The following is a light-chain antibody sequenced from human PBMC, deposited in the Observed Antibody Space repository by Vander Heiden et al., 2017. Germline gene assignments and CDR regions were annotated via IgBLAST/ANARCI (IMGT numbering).Light chain of an antibody. CDR2: GNS. V-gene: IGLV1-40*01. CDR3: QSYDSSLSGFWV. J-gene: IGLJ3*02. CDR1: SSNIGAGYD. Sequence: QSVLTPPPSVSGAPGQRITISCTGSSSNIGAGYDVHWYQQLPGTAPKLLIYGNSNRPSGVPDRFSGSKSGTSASLAITGLQPEDEADYYCQSYDSSLSGFWVFGGGTKLTVL.